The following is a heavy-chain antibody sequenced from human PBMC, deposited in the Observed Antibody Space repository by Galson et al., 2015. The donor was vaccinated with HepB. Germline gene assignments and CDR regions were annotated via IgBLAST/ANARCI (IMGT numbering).Heavy chain of an antibody. CDR2: IQYNGNIK. V-gene: IGHV3-30*02. D-gene: IGHD5-12*01. J-gene: IGHJ4*02. CDR1: GFTFGNYG. Sequence: SLRLSCAASGFTFGNYGMHWVRQAPGKGLEWVSYIQYNGNIKYYADSVKGRFTISRDNSKLFLQMNSLRAEDTAVYYCARNTPSSGCHGLHSGGQGTLVTVSS. CDR3: ARNTPSSGCHGLHS.